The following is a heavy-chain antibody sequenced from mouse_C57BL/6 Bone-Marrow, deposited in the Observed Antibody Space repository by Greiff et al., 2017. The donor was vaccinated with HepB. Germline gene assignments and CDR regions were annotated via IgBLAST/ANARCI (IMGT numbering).Heavy chain of an antibody. Sequence: VQLQQSGAELVKPGASVKLSCKASGYTFTSYWMHWVKQRPGQGLEWIGMIHPNSGSTNYNEKFKSKATLTVDKSSSTAYMQLSSLTSEDSAVYYCARWLLLYYYAMDYWGQGTSVTVSS. D-gene: IGHD2-3*01. CDR1: GYTFTSYW. V-gene: IGHV1-64*01. CDR3: ARWLLLYYYAMDY. CDR2: IHPNSGST. J-gene: IGHJ4*01.